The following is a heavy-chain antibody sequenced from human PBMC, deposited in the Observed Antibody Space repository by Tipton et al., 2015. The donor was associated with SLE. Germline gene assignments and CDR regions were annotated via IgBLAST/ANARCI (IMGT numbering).Heavy chain of an antibody. CDR1: GYTFTSYD. CDR2: MNPNSDNT. D-gene: IGHD2-15*01. V-gene: IGHV1-8*01. J-gene: IGHJ4*02. CDR3: ARGGVVVVVAATRYFDY. Sequence: QVQLVQSGAEVKKPGASVKVSCKASGYTFTSYDINWVRQATGQGLEWMGWMNPNSDNTGYAQKFQGRVTMTRNTSISTAYMELSSLRSEDTAVYYCARGGVVVVVAATRYFDYWGQGTLVTVSS.